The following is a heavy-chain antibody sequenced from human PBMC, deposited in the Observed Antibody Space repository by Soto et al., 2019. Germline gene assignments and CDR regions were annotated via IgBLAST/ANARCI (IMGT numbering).Heavy chain of an antibody. CDR2: ISYDGSNK. V-gene: IGHV3-30-3*01. J-gene: IGHJ3*02. Sequence: GGSLRLSCAASGFTFSSYAMHWVRQAPGKGLEWVAVISYDGSNKYYADSVKGRFTISRDNSKNTLYLQMNSLRAEDTAVYYCARDSTDIVVVVAATPIFNAFDIWGQGTMVTVSS. CDR1: GFTFSSYA. D-gene: IGHD2-15*01. CDR3: ARDSTDIVVVVAATPIFNAFDI.